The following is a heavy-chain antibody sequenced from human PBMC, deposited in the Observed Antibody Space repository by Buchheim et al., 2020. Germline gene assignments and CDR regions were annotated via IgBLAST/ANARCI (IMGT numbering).Heavy chain of an antibody. J-gene: IGHJ4*02. CDR1: GFTFSSYG. D-gene: IGHD6-19*01. V-gene: IGHV3-30*18. Sequence: QVQLVESGGGVVQPGRSLRLSCAASGFTFSSYGMHWVRQAPGKGLEWVAVISYDGSNKYYADAVKGRFTISRDKSKHTLYLQMNSLRAEDTAVYYCAKLFVSIAVDGTDIVWDYWGQGTL. CDR3: AKLFVSIAVDGTDIVWDY. CDR2: ISYDGSNK.